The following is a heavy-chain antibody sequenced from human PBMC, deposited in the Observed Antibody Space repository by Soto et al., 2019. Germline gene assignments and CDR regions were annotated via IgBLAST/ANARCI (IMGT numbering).Heavy chain of an antibody. V-gene: IGHV1-18*01. Sequence: QVQLVQSGAEVKKPGASVKVSCKASGYTFTSYGISWVRQAPGQGLEWMGCISAYNGNTNYAQKLQGRVTMTTDTSTSTAYVELWSLRSDDTAVYYCSGDLRFLENYGMYVWGQGTTVTVSS. CDR3: SGDLRFLENYGMYV. D-gene: IGHD3-3*01. J-gene: IGHJ6*02. CDR1: GYTFTSYG. CDR2: ISAYNGNT.